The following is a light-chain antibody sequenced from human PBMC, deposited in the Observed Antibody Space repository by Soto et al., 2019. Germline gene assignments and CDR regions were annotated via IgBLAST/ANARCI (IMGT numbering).Light chain of an antibody. J-gene: IGKJ2*01. CDR3: QQYNYWPYT. CDR1: QSVSSSY. CDR2: GAS. Sequence: EIVLTQSPGTLSLSPGERATLSCRASQSVSSSYLAWYQQKPGQAPRLLIYGASSRATGIPARFSGSGSGTEFTLSISSLQSEDFAVYYCQQYNYWPYTFGQGTKLEIK. V-gene: IGKV3-15*01.